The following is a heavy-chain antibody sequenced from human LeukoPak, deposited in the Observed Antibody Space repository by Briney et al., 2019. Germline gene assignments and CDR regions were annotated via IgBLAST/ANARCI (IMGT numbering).Heavy chain of an antibody. CDR2: INPNSGAT. J-gene: IGHJ4*02. CDR1: AYTFTDYF. CDR3: VRVGSRDLELVFDN. Sequence: GASVKVSCKASAYTFTDYFLHWGRQAPEQGLEWMGWINPNSGATNYAQKFQGRVVMTRDTAITTAYMEMSRLRSDDTAVYYCVRVGSRDLELVFDNWGQGNLVTVSS. V-gene: IGHV1-2*02. D-gene: IGHD1-26*01.